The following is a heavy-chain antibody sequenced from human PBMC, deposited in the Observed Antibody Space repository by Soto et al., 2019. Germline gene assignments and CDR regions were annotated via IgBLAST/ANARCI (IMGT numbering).Heavy chain of an antibody. CDR3: AREDSIIIPAVSDF. CDR1: GFTFSSYW. CDR2: INSDGSSR. J-gene: IGHJ4*02. V-gene: IGHV3-74*01. Sequence: GGSLRLSCAASGFTFSSYWMHWVRQAPGRGLVWVSRINSDGSSRSYADSVKGRFTISRDNAKNTLYLQMNSLRAEDTAVYYCAREDSIIIPAVSDFWGQGTLVTVSS. D-gene: IGHD2-2*01.